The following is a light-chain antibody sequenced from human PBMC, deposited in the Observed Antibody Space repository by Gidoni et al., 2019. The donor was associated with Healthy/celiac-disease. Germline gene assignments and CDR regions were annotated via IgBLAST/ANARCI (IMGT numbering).Light chain of an antibody. Sequence: DIQLTPSPSFLSASVGDRVTITCRDSQSSSCYLHWQQQKPGKAPKLLIYAASTLQSGVPSRFSGSGSGTEFTLTISSLQHEDFATYYCQQLNSYPSFGQGTKLEIK. CDR3: QQLNSYPS. J-gene: IGKJ2*01. CDR2: AAS. V-gene: IGKV1-9*01. CDR1: QSSSCY.